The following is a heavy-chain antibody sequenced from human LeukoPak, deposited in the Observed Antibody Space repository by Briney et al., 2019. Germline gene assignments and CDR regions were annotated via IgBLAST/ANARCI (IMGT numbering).Heavy chain of an antibody. V-gene: IGHV3-21*01. CDR1: GFTFSSYS. CDR2: ISSSSSYI. CDR3: ARDLYGVPGWYFDL. J-gene: IGHJ2*01. Sequence: PGGSLRLSCAASGFTFSSYSMNWVRQAPGKGLEWVSSISSSSSYIYYADSVKGRFTISRDNAKNSLYLQMNSLRAEDTAVYYCARDLYGVPGWYFDLWGRGTLVTVSS. D-gene: IGHD4-17*01.